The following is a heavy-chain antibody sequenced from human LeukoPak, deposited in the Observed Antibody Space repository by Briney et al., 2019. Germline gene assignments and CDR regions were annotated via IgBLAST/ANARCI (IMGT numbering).Heavy chain of an antibody. V-gene: IGHV3-23*01. J-gene: IGHJ4*02. CDR2: ISGSGGST. CDR3: ARADGYKPDFDY. CDR1: GFTFSCYA. Sequence: GGSLRLSCAASGFTFSCYAMSWVRQAPGKGLEWVSAISGSGGSTYYADSVKGRFTISRDNSKNTLYLQMNSLRAEDTAVYYCARADGYKPDFDYWGQGTLVTVSS. D-gene: IGHD5-24*01.